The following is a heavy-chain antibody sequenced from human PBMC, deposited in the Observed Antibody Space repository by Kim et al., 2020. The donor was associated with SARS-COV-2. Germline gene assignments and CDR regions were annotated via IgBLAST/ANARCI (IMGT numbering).Heavy chain of an antibody. CDR3: AREGGSYGEYYFDY. Sequence: AQKFQGRVTITADESTSTAYMELSSLRSEDTAVYYCAREGGSYGEYYFDYWGQGTLVTVSS. J-gene: IGHJ4*02. D-gene: IGHD1-26*01. V-gene: IGHV1-69*01.